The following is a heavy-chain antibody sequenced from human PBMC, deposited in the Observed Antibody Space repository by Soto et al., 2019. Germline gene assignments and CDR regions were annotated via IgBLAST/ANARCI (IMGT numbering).Heavy chain of an antibody. CDR3: ARDRWNTVTKAGHYYYYGMDV. V-gene: IGHV4-34*01. Sequence: QVQLQQWGAGLLKPSETLSLTCAVYGGSFSGYYWSWIRQPPGQGLEWIGESNHSGSTNYNPSLKSRVTISVDTSKNQFSLKLSSVTAEDTDVYYCARDRWNTVTKAGHYYYYGMDVWGQGTTVTVSS. J-gene: IGHJ6*02. CDR1: GGSFSGYY. CDR2: SNHSGST. D-gene: IGHD4-17*01.